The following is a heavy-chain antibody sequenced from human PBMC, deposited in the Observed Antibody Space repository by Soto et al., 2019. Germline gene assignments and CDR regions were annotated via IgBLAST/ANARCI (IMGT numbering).Heavy chain of an antibody. Sequence: GGSLRLSCAASGFTFSSYGMHWVRQAQGKGLEWVAVIWYDGSNKYYADSVKGRFTISRDNSKNTLYLQMNSLRAEATAVYYCARDLGRGSSSIGYWGQGTLVTVSS. CDR3: ARDLGRGSSSIGY. D-gene: IGHD1-26*01. CDR1: GFTFSSYG. CDR2: IWYDGSNK. J-gene: IGHJ4*02. V-gene: IGHV3-33*01.